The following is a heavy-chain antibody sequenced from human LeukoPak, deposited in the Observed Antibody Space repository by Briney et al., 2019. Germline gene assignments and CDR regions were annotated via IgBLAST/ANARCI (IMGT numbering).Heavy chain of an antibody. CDR3: ARDSPYGSGSATYYMDV. CDR1: GGSISRSSYY. J-gene: IGHJ6*03. Sequence: SETLSLTCSVSGGSISRSSYYWGWIRQPPGKGLEWIGEINHSGSTNYNPSLKSRVTISVDTSKNQFSLKLSSVTAADTAVYYCARDSPYGSGSATYYMDVWGKGTTVTISS. D-gene: IGHD3-10*01. V-gene: IGHV4-39*07. CDR2: INHSGST.